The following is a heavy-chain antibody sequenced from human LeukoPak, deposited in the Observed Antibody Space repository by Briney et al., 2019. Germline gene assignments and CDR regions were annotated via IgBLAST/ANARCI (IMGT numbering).Heavy chain of an antibody. CDR3: ARLRDYGPHLDY. D-gene: IGHD4-17*01. J-gene: IGHJ4*02. Sequence: PSETLSLTCTVSGGPIGIGGSVSSSPYYWGWIRQPPGKGLERIATILYTGSTYYNPSLKSRVTISSDTSKNQFSLKLTSVTAADTAVYYCARLRDYGPHLDYWGPGTLVTISS. CDR1: GGPIGIGGSVSSSPYY. CDR2: ILYTGST. V-gene: IGHV4-39*01.